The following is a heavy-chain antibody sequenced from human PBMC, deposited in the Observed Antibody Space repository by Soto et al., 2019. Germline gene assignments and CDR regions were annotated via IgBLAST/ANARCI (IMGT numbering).Heavy chain of an antibody. D-gene: IGHD2-15*01. CDR1: GYTFTSYY. CDR3: AREGTATLDA. J-gene: IGHJ5*02. V-gene: IGHV1-46*01. CDR2: INPSGGST. Sequence: ASVKVSCKSSGYTFTSYYMHCVRQAPGQGLEWLGIINPSGGSTSYHQQFQGRVTMTSDTSTSTVYMELSSLRSEDTAVYYCAREGTATLDAWGQGTLVTVSS.